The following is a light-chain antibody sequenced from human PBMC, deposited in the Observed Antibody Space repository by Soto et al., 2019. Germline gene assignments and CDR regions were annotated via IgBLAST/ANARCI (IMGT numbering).Light chain of an antibody. CDR2: GNN. Sequence: QSVLTQPPSVSGAPGQRVTISCTGSSSNIGAGYDVHWYQQFPGTAPKLLMYGNNNRPSGVPDRFSGSKSGTSASLAITGLQAEDEADYYCQSYDSSLSGSVFGGGTKVTVL. CDR1: SSNIGAGYD. CDR3: QSYDSSLSGSV. J-gene: IGLJ2*01. V-gene: IGLV1-40*01.